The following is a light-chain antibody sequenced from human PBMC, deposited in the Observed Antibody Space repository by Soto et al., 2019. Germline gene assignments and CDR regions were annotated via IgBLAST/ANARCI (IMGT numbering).Light chain of an antibody. CDR3: QQYNNFPCT. Sequence: DIQMTQSPFTLSASPGERATLSCRASQSVSSNLAWYQQKPGQAPRLLIYSASTRDTGVPARFSGSGSGTEFTLTISSLQPEDFAAYYCQQYNNFPCTFGHGTKVEIK. CDR2: SAS. J-gene: IGKJ1*01. V-gene: IGKV3-15*01. CDR1: QSVSSN.